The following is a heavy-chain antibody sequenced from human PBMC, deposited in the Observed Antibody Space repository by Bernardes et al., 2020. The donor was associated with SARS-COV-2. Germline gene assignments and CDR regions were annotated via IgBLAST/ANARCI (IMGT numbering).Heavy chain of an antibody. CDR3: ARRYGSGNYHNHRNAFDI. D-gene: IGHD3-10*01. J-gene: IGHJ3*02. CDR2: IYPSDSNT. V-gene: IGHV5-51*01. Sequence: GYPKHYNQGSGFSFSSYWIGWVRKKPGKGLEWMGIIYPSDSNTIYSPSFEGQVTISADKSISTAYLQWSSLKASDTAIYYCARRYGSGNYHNHRNAFDIWGQGTMVTVSS. CDR1: GFSFSSYW.